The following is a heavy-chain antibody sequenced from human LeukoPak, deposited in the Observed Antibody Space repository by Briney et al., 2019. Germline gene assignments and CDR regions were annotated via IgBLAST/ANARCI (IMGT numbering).Heavy chain of an antibody. CDR1: GFTFSSYA. Sequence: GRSLRLSCAASGFTFSSYAMHWVRQAPGKGLEWVAVISYDGSNKYYADSVKGRFTISRDNSKNTLYLQMNSLRAEDTAVYYCAKPHFDYWGQGTLVTVSS. CDR3: AKPHFDY. J-gene: IGHJ4*02. V-gene: IGHV3-30*04. CDR2: ISYDGSNK.